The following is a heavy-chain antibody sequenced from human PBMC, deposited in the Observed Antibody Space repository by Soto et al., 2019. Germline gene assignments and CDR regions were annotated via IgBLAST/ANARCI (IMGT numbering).Heavy chain of an antibody. J-gene: IGHJ6*02. D-gene: IGHD4-17*01. CDR1: GGSISSGSYY. V-gene: IGHV4-39*01. CDR3: ARLTTPTPYYFYYGMDV. CDR2: IFYSGTT. Sequence: SETLSLTCSVSGGSISSGSYYWGWIRQPPGKGLEWIGSIFYSGTTYYNPSLKSRVTISVDTSKNQFSLKLSSVTAADTAVYYCARLTTPTPYYFYYGMDVWGQGTTVTVSS.